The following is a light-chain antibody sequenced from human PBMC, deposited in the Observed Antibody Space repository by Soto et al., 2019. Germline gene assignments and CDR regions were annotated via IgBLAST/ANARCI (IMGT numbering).Light chain of an antibody. V-gene: IGKV1-39*01. CDR1: QDISNY. CDR3: QKSFSSPPWT. Sequence: DIQMTQSPSSLSASVGDRVTITCQASQDISNYLNWYQQKPGKAPNLLIYAASSLHSGVPSRFSGSGSGTDFTLTISSLQPEDFATYYCQKSFSSPPWTFGQGTRLEIK. J-gene: IGKJ5*01. CDR2: AAS.